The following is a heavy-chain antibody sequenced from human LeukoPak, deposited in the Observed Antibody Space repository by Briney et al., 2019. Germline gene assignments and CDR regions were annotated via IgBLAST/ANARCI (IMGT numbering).Heavy chain of an antibody. J-gene: IGHJ4*02. V-gene: IGHV3-74*01. Sequence: GGSLRLSCAASGFTFSSYWMHWVRHAPGKGPVWVARTNRDGTRTAYPDSVKGRFTISKDNAKNTLYLLMNSLRAEDTAVYYCARDSVEWYIFDYWGQGTLVTVSS. D-gene: IGHD3-3*01. CDR1: GFTFSSYW. CDR2: TNRDGTRT. CDR3: ARDSVEWYIFDY.